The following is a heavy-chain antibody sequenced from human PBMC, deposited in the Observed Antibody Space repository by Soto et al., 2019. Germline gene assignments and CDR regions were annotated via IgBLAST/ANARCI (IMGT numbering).Heavy chain of an antibody. CDR1: GYTFTSYG. Sequence: ASVKVSCKASGYTFTSYGISWARQAPGQGLEWMGWISAYNGNTNYAQKLQGRVTMTTDTSTSTAYMELRSLRSDDTAVYYCARSSDDIVVVPAAHRYYYYYMDVWGKGTTVTVSS. V-gene: IGHV1-18*01. J-gene: IGHJ6*03. CDR2: ISAYNGNT. CDR3: ARSSDDIVVVPAAHRYYYYYMDV. D-gene: IGHD2-2*01.